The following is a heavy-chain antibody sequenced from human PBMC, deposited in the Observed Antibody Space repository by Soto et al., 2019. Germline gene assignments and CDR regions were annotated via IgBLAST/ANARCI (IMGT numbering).Heavy chain of an antibody. CDR2: INHSGST. D-gene: IGHD6-13*01. J-gene: IGHJ5*02. Sequence: SETLSLTCAVYGGSFSVYYWSWIRHPPGKGLEWIGEINHSGSTNYNPSLKSRVTISVDTSKNQFSLKLSSVTAADTAVYYCAREVGAAAGTSWFDPWGQGTLVTVSS. CDR3: AREVGAAAGTSWFDP. V-gene: IGHV4-34*01. CDR1: GGSFSVYY.